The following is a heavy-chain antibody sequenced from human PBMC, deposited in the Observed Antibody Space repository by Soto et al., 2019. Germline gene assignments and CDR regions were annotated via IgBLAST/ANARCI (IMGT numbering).Heavy chain of an antibody. J-gene: IGHJ4*02. Sequence: SETLSLTCAVSGGSISSGGYSWSWIRQPPGKGLEWIGYIYHSGSTYYNPSLKSRVTISVDRSKNQFSLKLSSVTAADTAVYYCASTAGYCGGDCYSVDYWGQGTLVTVSS. V-gene: IGHV4-30-2*01. CDR1: GGSISSGGYS. CDR2: IYHSGST. D-gene: IGHD2-21*02. CDR3: ASTAGYCGGDCYSVDY.